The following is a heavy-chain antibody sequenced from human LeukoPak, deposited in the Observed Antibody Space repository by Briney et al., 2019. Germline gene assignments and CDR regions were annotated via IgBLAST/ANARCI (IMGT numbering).Heavy chain of an antibody. J-gene: IGHJ6*03. CDR3: AKDLQSSYDYDTAGYYFVGYCFYMDV. CDR1: GYTFSYYH. CDR2: INSHSGGK. V-gene: IGHV1-2*06. Sequence: ASVTVSFKCSGYTFSYYHIHWVRQTPGQGLEWIGRINSHSGGKHYAQKFQGRVTLTRDTSITTAYMILTRLQSDDTAVYYCAKDLQSSYDYDTAGYYFVGYCFYMDVWGKGTTVIFSS. D-gene: IGHD3-22*01.